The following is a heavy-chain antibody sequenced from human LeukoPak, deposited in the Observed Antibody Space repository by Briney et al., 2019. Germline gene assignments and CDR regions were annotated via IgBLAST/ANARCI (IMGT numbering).Heavy chain of an antibody. CDR2: IYVTGS. D-gene: IGHD3-16*02. J-gene: IGHJ6*03. V-gene: IGHV4-59*08. CDR1: GGSIGTYY. Sequence: SETLSLTCTVSGGSIGTYYWSWVRQAPGTGLEWVAYIYVTGSRYNSYLQSRVTISVDRSRNQFFLKMTSVTAADTAVYYCARHIGGGIEDMDVWGSGTKVTVSS. CDR3: ARHIGGGIEDMDV.